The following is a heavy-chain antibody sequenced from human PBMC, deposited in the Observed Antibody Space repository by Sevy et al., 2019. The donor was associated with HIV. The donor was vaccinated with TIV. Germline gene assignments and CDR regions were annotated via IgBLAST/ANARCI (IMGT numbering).Heavy chain of an antibody. Sequence: SETLSLTCDVSGYSISSGYVWGWIRQPPGGGLEWIGSVYHSGRPYYNPSLKSRVTISGDTSKNQFSMSLTSVTAADTAVYYCARAPSTNYFDDWGQGTLVTVSS. CDR2: VYHSGRP. CDR3: ARAPSTNYFDD. CDR1: GYSISSGYV. J-gene: IGHJ4*02. V-gene: IGHV4-38-2*01.